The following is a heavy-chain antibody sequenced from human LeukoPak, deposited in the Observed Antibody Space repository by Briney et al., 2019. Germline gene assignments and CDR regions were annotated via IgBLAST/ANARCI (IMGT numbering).Heavy chain of an antibody. CDR3: ARAGVTMVRGRDGMDV. J-gene: IGHJ6*04. D-gene: IGHD3-10*01. Sequence: SETLSLTCAVYGGSFSGYYWSWIRQPPGKGLEWIGEINHSGSTNYNTSLKSRVTISVDTSKNQFSLKLSSVTAADTAVYYCARAGVTMVRGRDGMDVWGKGTTVTVSS. CDR2: INHSGST. CDR1: GGSFSGYY. V-gene: IGHV4-34*01.